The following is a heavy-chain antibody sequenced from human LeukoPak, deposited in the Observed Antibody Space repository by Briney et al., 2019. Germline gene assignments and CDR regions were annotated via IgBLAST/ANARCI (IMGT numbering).Heavy chain of an antibody. Sequence: GGSLRLSCAASGFTFSSYWMHWVRQAPGKGLVWVSRINSDGSSTSYADSVKGRFTIPRDNAKNTLYLQMNGLRAEDTAVYYCARVDGSGSYYDYWGQGTLVTVSS. D-gene: IGHD3-10*01. V-gene: IGHV3-74*01. J-gene: IGHJ4*02. CDR2: INSDGSST. CDR3: ARVDGSGSYYDY. CDR1: GFTFSSYW.